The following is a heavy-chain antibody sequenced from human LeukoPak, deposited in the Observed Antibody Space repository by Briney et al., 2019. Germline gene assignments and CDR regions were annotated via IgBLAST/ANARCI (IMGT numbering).Heavy chain of an antibody. CDR2: ISSSGSTI. CDR3: GRSQNYNDSSGYSS. CDR1: GFTFRDYY. V-gene: IGHV3-11*04. Sequence: GGSLRLSCAASGFTFRDYYMSWIRQAPGKGLEWVSYISSSGSTIKYADSVKGRFTTSRDNAKKSLYLQMNSLRAEDTAVYYCGRSQNYNDSSGYSSWGQGTLVTVSS. J-gene: IGHJ5*02. D-gene: IGHD3-22*01.